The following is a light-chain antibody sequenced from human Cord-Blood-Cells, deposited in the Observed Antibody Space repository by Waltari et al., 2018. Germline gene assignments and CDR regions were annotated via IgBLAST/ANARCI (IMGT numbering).Light chain of an antibody. Sequence: EIVRTQSPATLSVSPWERATLSCRASQSVSSNLAWYQQKPGQAPRLLIYGASTRATGIPARFSGSGSGTEFTLTISSLQSEDFAVYYCQQYNNWPPLFTFGPGTKVDIK. V-gene: IGKV3-15*01. CDR2: GAS. J-gene: IGKJ3*01. CDR1: QSVSSN. CDR3: QQYNNWPPLFT.